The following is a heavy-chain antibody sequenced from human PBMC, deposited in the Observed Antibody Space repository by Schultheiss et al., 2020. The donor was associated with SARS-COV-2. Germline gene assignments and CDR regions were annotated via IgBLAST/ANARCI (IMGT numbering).Heavy chain of an antibody. CDR1: GYTFTGYY. CDR2: IIPILGIA. V-gene: IGHV1-69*04. D-gene: IGHD4-11*01. CDR3: AKDPTVTTGSCFDY. Sequence: KISCKASGYTFTGYYMHWVRQAPGQGLEWMGRIIPILGIANYAQKFQGRVTITADKSTSTAYMELSSLRSEDTAVYYCAKDPTVTTGSCFDYWGQGTLVTVSS. J-gene: IGHJ4*02.